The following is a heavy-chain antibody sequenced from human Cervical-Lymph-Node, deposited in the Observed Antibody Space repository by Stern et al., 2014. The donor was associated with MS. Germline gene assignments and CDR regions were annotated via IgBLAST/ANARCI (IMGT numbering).Heavy chain of an antibody. CDR2: IYNSGST. V-gene: IGHV4-61*02. J-gene: IGHJ6*02. CDR1: GGPIGSGTYY. D-gene: IGHD1-26*01. Sequence: QVQLVESGPGLVKPSQTLALTCTVSGGPIGSGTYYWSWIRQPPGKGLEWIGRIYNSGSTSYNPSLQSRVTMSLDTPKNHVSLQLSSGTAADTAVYYCARDDAVGATRYHYAMDVWGQGTTVTVSS. CDR3: ARDDAVGATRYHYAMDV.